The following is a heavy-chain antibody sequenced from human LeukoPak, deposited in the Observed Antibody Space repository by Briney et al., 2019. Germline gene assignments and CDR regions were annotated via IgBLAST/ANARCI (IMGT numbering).Heavy chain of an antibody. CDR3: AKDLRYCSGTSCYEASGMDV. CDR1: GXTFRIYA. CDR2: ISGSGGST. V-gene: IGHV3-23*01. D-gene: IGHD2-2*01. Sequence: PGGSLRLSCAGSGXTFRIYAVSWVRQAPGKGLEWVSAISGSGGSTYYADSVKGRFTISKDNSKNTLSLQMNSLRAEDTAVFFCAKDLRYCSGTSCYEASGMDVWGQGTTVTVSS. J-gene: IGHJ6*02.